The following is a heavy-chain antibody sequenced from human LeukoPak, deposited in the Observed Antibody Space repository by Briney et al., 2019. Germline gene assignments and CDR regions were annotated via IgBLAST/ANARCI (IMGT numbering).Heavy chain of an antibody. CDR3: ARETAGYSSSWLK. CDR1: GYTFTSYY. J-gene: IGHJ4*02. Sequence: ASVKVSCKASGYTFTSYYMHWVRQAPGQGLEWMGWINPNSGGTNYAQKFQGRVTMTRDTSISTAYMELSRLRSDDTAVYYCARETAGYSSSWLKWGQGTLVTVSS. CDR2: INPNSGGT. V-gene: IGHV1-2*02. D-gene: IGHD6-13*01.